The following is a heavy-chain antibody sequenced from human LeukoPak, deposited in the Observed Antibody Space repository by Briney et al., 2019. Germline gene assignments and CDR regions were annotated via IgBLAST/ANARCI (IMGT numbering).Heavy chain of an antibody. Sequence: PSETLSLTCTVSGDSVSSNPNYWTWIRQPPGKGLEWIGYISYSGSTYYNPSLKSRVTMSVDTSKDHYSLILSSVTATGTAVYFCVRLLGGYFAGNTFDIWGQGTVVSVSS. CDR2: ISYSGST. D-gene: IGHD3-9*01. CDR1: GDSVSSNPNY. J-gene: IGHJ3*02. V-gene: IGHV4-39*02. CDR3: VRLLGGYFAGNTFDI.